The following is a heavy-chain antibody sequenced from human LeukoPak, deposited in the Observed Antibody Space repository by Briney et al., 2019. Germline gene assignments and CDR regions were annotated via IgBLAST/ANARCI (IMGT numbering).Heavy chain of an antibody. CDR3: ARRTNYDILTGYSARGYYFDN. CDR2: ISAYNDDT. CDR1: GYSYTRFG. Sequence: GASVKVSCKASGYSYTRFGVGWVRQAPGQGLEWMGWISAYNDDTKYAQKFQGRVTVTSDPATNTAYMELRRLRSDDTAVYFCARRTNYDILTGYSARGYYFDNWGQGTLVTVSA. J-gene: IGHJ4*02. D-gene: IGHD3-9*01. V-gene: IGHV1-18*01.